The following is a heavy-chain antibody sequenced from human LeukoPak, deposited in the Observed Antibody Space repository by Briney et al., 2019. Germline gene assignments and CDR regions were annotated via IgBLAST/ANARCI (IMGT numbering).Heavy chain of an antibody. CDR1: GFTFSSYA. Sequence: GGSLRLSCAASGFTFSSYAMSWVRQAPGKGLEWVSAISGSGGSTYYADSVKGRFTISRDNSKNTLYLQMNSLRAEDTAVYYCANHLSSGWYYIDYWGQGTLVTVSS. CDR3: ANHLSSGWYYIDY. CDR2: ISGSGGST. D-gene: IGHD6-13*01. V-gene: IGHV3-23*01. J-gene: IGHJ4*02.